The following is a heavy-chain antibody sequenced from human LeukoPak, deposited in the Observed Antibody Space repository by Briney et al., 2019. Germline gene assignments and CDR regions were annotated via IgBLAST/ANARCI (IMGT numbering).Heavy chain of an antibody. V-gene: IGHV3-53*01. J-gene: IGHJ3*02. CDR2: IYSGGST. D-gene: IGHD3-22*01. Sequence: GGSLRLSCAASGFTVSSNYMSWVRQAPGKGLEWVSVIYSGGSTYYADSVKGRFTISRDNSKNTLYLQMNSLRTEDTAVYYCASKLTYYYDSSGYSGAFDIWGQGTMVTVSS. CDR3: ASKLTYYYDSSGYSGAFDI. CDR1: GFTVSSNY.